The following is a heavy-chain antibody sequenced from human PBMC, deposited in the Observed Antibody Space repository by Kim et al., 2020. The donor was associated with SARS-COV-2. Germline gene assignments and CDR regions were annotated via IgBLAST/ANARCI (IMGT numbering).Heavy chain of an antibody. CDR1: GGSISSSSYY. V-gene: IGHV4-39*01. CDR3: ARQTPDIIAVARRASWWRTRYYYYGMDV. J-gene: IGHJ6*02. CDR2: IYYSGST. Sequence: SETLSLTCTVSGGSISSSSYYWGWIRQPPGKGLEWIGSIYYSGSTYYNPSLKSRVTISVDTSKNQFSLKLSSVTAADTAVYYCARQTPDIIAVARRASWWRTRYYYYGMDVWGQGTTVTVSS. D-gene: IGHD6-19*01.